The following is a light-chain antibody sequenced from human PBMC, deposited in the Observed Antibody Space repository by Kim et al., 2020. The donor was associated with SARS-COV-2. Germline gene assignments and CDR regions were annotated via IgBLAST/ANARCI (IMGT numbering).Light chain of an antibody. CDR1: QDISNY. V-gene: IGKV1-27*01. CDR2: AAS. J-gene: IGKJ3*01. Sequence: SASVGDRVTITCRASQDISNYLAWYQQKPGKVPNLLIFAASTLQSGVPSRFSGSESGTDFTLTISSLQPEDVATYYCQKCYGALTFGPGTKVDIK. CDR3: QKCYGALT.